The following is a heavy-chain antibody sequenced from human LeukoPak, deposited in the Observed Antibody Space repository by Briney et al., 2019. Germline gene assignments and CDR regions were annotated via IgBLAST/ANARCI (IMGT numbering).Heavy chain of an antibody. J-gene: IGHJ5*02. CDR1: GGSFSGYY. Sequence: SETLSLTCAVYGGSFSGYYWSWIRQAPGKGLEWIGEINHSGSTNYNPSLKSRVTISVDTSKNQFSLKLSSVTAADTAVYYCARLLYCSSTSCYEGWFDPWGQGTLVTVSS. CDR3: ARLLYCSSTSCYEGWFDP. V-gene: IGHV4-34*01. CDR2: INHSGST. D-gene: IGHD2-2*01.